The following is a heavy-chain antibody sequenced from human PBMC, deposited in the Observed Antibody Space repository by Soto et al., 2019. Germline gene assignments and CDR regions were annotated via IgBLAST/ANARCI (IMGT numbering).Heavy chain of an antibody. CDR3: ARLPLAYCGGDCYAYYYYGMDV. V-gene: IGHV4-39*01. J-gene: IGHJ6*02. Sequence: SETLSLTCTVPGGSISSSSYYWGWIRQPPGKWLEWIGSIYYSGSTYYNPSLKSRVTISVDTSKNQFSLKLSSVTAADTAVYYCARLPLAYCGGDCYAYYYYGMDVWGQGTTVTVSS. CDR2: IYYSGST. D-gene: IGHD2-21*02. CDR1: GGSISSSSYY.